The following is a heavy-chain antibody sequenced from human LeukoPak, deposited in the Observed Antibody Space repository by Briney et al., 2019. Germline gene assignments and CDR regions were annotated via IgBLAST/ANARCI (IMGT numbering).Heavy chain of an antibody. CDR3: ARDSTDDAFDI. CDR2: IYYSGST. Sequence: SETLSLTCTVSGGSIGSGRNFWSWIRQPPGKGLEWIGYIYYSGSTNYNPSLKSRVTISVDTSKNQFSLKLSSVTAADTAVYYCARDSTDDAFDIWGQGTMVTVSS. D-gene: IGHD1-1*01. J-gene: IGHJ3*02. CDR1: GGSIGSGRNF. V-gene: IGHV4-61*01.